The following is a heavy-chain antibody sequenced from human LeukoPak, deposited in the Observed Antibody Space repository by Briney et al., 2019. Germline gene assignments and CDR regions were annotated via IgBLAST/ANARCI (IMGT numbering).Heavy chain of an antibody. J-gene: IGHJ4*02. CDR3: ASNPSYGSGSYPFDY. Sequence: SETLSLTCAVYGGSFSGYYWSWIRQPPGKGLEWIGEINHSGSTNYNPSLKSRVTISVDTSKNQFSLKLSSVTAADTAVYYCASNPSYGSGSYPFDYWGQGTLVTVSS. CDR2: INHSGST. CDR1: GGSFSGYY. V-gene: IGHV4-34*01. D-gene: IGHD3-10*01.